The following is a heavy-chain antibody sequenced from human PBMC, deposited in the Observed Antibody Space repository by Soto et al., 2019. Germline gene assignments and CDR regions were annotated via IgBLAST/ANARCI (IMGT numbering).Heavy chain of an antibody. J-gene: IGHJ3*02. V-gene: IGHV4-59*08. CDR1: GGSISNYY. Sequence: SETLSLTCRVSGGSISNYYWSWIRQPPGKGLEWIGQISYSGNTNSNPSLKSRGTISVDTSKNQFSLKLSSVTAADTALYYCVRHKMATTYDAFDIWGQGTMVT. CDR3: VRHKMATTYDAFDI. D-gene: IGHD5-12*01. CDR2: ISYSGNT.